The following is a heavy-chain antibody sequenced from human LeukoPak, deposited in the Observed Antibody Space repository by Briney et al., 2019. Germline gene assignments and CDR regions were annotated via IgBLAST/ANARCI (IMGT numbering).Heavy chain of an antibody. J-gene: IGHJ5*02. Sequence: SETLSLTCTVSGGSISSYYWSWIRQPAGKGLEWIGHIYTSGSTNYNPSLKSRVTMSADTSKNQFSLKLSSVTAADTAVYYCARGVDTAVVSGGYNWFDPWGQGTLVTVSS. CDR2: IYTSGST. V-gene: IGHV4-4*07. D-gene: IGHD5-18*01. CDR3: ARGVDTAVVSGGYNWFDP. CDR1: GGSISSYY.